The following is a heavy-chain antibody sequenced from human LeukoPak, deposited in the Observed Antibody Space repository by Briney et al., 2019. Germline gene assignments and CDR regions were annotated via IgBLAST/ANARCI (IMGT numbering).Heavy chain of an antibody. CDR3: ARRRDLYSGSYYPFDY. Sequence: SVKVSCKASGGTFISYAISWVRQAPGQGLEWMGGIIPIFGTANYAQKFQGRVTITADKSTSTAYLQWSSLKASDTAMYYCARRRDLYSGSYYPFDYWGQGTLDTVSS. CDR1: GGTFISYA. D-gene: IGHD1-26*01. V-gene: IGHV1-69*06. J-gene: IGHJ4*02. CDR2: IIPIFGTA.